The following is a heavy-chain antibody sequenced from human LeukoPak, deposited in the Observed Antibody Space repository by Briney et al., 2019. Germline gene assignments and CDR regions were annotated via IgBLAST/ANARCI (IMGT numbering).Heavy chain of an antibody. J-gene: IGHJ3*02. D-gene: IGHD3-10*01. CDR3: ARVPTLRITMVRGAWGTFDI. CDR2: INHSGST. Sequence: SETLSLTCAVSGDSISSYYWSWIRQPPGEGLEWIGEINHSGSTDYNPSLKNRVTISVDTSNNQFSLKLSSVTAADTAVYYCARVPTLRITMVRGAWGTFDIWGQGTMVTVSS. CDR1: GDSISSYY. V-gene: IGHV4-34*01.